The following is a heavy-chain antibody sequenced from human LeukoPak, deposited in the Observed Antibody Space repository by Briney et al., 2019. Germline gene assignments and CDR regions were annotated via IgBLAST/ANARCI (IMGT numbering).Heavy chain of an antibody. CDR2: ISSSSSYI. CDR1: GFTFSRYS. J-gene: IGHJ5*02. D-gene: IGHD6-19*01. Sequence: GGSLRLSCAASGFTFSRYSMNWVRQAPGKGLEWVSYISSSSSYIYYADSVKGRFTISRDNAKNSLYLQMNSLRAEDTAVYYCARDRRIAVAGLGGFDPWGQGTLVTVSS. CDR3: ARDRRIAVAGLGGFDP. V-gene: IGHV3-21*01.